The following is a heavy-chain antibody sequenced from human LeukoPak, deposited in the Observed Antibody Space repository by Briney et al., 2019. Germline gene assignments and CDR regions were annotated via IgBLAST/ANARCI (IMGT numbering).Heavy chain of an antibody. CDR3: ARGGGLDV. V-gene: IGHV3-7*03. D-gene: IGHD2-15*01. Sequence: GGSLRLSCAASGFTFSSYWMNWARQAPGEGLEWVASINHNGNVNYYVDSVKGRFTISRDNAKNSLYLQMSHLRAEDTAVYFCARGGGLDVWGQGATVTVSS. CDR1: GFTFSSYW. CDR2: INHNGNVN. J-gene: IGHJ6*02.